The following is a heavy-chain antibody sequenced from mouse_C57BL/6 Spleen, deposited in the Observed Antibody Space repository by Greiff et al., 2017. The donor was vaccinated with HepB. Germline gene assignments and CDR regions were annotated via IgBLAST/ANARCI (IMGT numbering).Heavy chain of an antibody. Sequence: VNVVESGPELVKPGASVKISCKASGYAFSSSWMNWVKQRPGKGLEWIGRLYPGDGDTNYNGKFKGKATLTADKSSSTAYMQLSSLTSEDSAVYFCARSLSTMVTTWYFDVWGTGTTVTVSS. J-gene: IGHJ1*03. CDR3: ARSLSTMVTTWYFDV. CDR1: GYAFSSSW. CDR2: LYPGDGDT. V-gene: IGHV1-82*01. D-gene: IGHD2-2*01.